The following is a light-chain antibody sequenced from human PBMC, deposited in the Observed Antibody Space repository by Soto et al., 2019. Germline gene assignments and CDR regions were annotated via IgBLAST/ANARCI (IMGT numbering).Light chain of an antibody. CDR3: SSYAGSNNLV. Sequence: QSALTQPPSASGSPGQSVTISCTGTSSDFGGYNYVSWYQQHPGKDPQLMIYEVSKRPSGVPDRFSGSKSGNTASLTVSGLQAEDESDYYCSSYAGSNNLVFGGGTKLTVL. V-gene: IGLV2-8*01. CDR1: SSDFGGYNY. CDR2: EVS. J-gene: IGLJ2*01.